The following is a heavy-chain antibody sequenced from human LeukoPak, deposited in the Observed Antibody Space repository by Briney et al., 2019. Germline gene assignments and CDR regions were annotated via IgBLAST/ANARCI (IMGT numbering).Heavy chain of an antibody. Sequence: SETLSLTCTVSGGSMSDFYWGWIRQPPGKGLEWIGYIFYSGTTNYNPSLKNRVTISVDTSKNQFSLNVSSVTAADTAIYYCARTYSSSSVDCWGQGTLVTVSS. J-gene: IGHJ4*02. V-gene: IGHV4-59*01. CDR1: GGSMSDFY. CDR2: IFYSGTT. CDR3: ARTYSSSSVDC. D-gene: IGHD6-6*01.